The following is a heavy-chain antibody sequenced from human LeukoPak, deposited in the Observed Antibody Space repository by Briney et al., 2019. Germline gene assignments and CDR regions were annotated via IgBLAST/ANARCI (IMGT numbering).Heavy chain of an antibody. Sequence: SVKVSCKASGGTFTSYAMSWVRQAPGQGLEWMGRIIPIIGIANYAQKFQGRVTITADKSTSTAYMELSSRRSEDTAVYYCAISRRSGYSSSTSCYTDYSYYGTDIWGQGTTVTVSS. CDR3: AISRRSGYSSSTSCYTDYSYYGTDI. CDR2: IIPIIGIA. J-gene: IGHJ6*02. CDR1: GGTFTSYA. D-gene: IGHD2-2*02. V-gene: IGHV1-69*04.